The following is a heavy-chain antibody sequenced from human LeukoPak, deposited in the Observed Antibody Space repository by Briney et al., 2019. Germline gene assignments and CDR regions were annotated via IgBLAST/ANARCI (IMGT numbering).Heavy chain of an antibody. CDR1: GFTFSSYA. CDR2: ISYDGSIK. J-gene: IGHJ5*02. V-gene: IGHV3-30*04. D-gene: IGHD2-15*01. Sequence: PGGSLRLSCAASGFTFSSYAMHWVRQAPGKGLEWVAVISYDGSIKYYADSVKGRFTIYRDNSKNTLYLQMNSLRDEDTAVYYCARGEAYRCGGGSCYPPLQDKWFDPWGQGTLVTVSS. CDR3: ARGEAYRCGGGSCYPPLQDKWFDP.